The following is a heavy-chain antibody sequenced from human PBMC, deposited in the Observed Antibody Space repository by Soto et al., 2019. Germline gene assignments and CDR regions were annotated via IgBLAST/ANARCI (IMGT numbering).Heavy chain of an antibody. CDR3: ARGGHDYYDSTTMDV. CDR1: GGSISSGGYS. CDR2: IYHSGST. J-gene: IGHJ6*02. V-gene: IGHV4-30-2*01. D-gene: IGHD3-22*01. Sequence: QLQLQESGSGLVKPSQTLSLTCAVSGGSISSGGYSWSWIRQPPGKGLEWIGYIYHSGSTYYNPSLKSRVTISVDRSKNQFSLKLSSVTAADTAVYYCARGGHDYYDSTTMDVWGQGTTVTVSS.